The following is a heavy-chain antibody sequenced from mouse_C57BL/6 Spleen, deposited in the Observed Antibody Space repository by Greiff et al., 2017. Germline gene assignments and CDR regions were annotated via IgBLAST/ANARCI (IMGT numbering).Heavy chain of an antibody. CDR2: INYDGSST. CDR1: GFTFSDYY. J-gene: IGHJ3*01. CDR3: ARAVYDGYYETWFAY. Sequence: DVHLVESEGGLVQPGSSMKLSCTASGFTFSDYYMAWVRQVPEKGLEWVANINYDGSSTYYLDSLKSRFIISRDNAKNILYLQMSSLKSEDTATYYCARAVYDGYYETWFAYWGQGTLVTVSA. V-gene: IGHV5-16*01. D-gene: IGHD2-3*01.